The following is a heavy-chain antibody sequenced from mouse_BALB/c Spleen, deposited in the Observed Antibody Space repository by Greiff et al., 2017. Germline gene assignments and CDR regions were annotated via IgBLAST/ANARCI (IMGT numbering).Heavy chain of an antibody. V-gene: IGHV1S81*02. CDR3: ARSAMITASCAY. D-gene: IGHD2-4*01. CDR1: GYTFTSYW. Sequence: QVQLQQPGAELVKPGASVKLSCKASGYTFTSYWMHWVKQRHGQGLEWLGEINPSNGRTNYNEKFTSKATLTVDKSSSTAYMQLSSQTSEDSAVYYCARSAMITASCAYWGQGTLVTVSA. J-gene: IGHJ3*01. CDR2: INPSNGRT.